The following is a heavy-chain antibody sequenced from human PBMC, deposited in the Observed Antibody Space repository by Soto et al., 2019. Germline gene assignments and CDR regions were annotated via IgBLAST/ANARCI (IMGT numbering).Heavy chain of an antibody. CDR3: AGSSAAAGDYYYYGMDV. CDR1: GGSISSGGYY. J-gene: IGHJ6*02. D-gene: IGHD6-13*01. V-gene: IGHV4-31*03. Sequence: PSETLSLTCTVSGGSISSGGYYWSWIRQHPGKGLEWIGYIYYSGSTYYNPSLKSRVTISVDTSKNQFSLKLSSVTAADTAVYYCAGSSAAAGDYYYYGMDVWGQGTTVTVSS. CDR2: IYYSGST.